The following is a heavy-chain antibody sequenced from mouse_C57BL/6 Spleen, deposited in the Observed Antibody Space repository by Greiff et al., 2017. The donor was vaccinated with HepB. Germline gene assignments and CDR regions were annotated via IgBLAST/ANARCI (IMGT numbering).Heavy chain of an antibody. D-gene: IGHD1-1*01. Sequence: EVKLLESGPGLVKPSQSLSLTCSVTGYSITSGYYWNWIRQFPGNKLEWMGYISYDGSNNYNPSLKNRISITRDTSKNQFFLKLNSVTTEDTATYYCARAHYYGHYYAMDYWGQGTSVTVSS. CDR1: GYSITSGYY. CDR2: ISYDGSN. V-gene: IGHV3-6*01. CDR3: ARAHYYGHYYAMDY. J-gene: IGHJ4*01.